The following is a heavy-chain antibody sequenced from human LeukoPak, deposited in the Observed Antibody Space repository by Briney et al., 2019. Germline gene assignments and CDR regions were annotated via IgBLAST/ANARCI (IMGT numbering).Heavy chain of an antibody. CDR2: VHYSGTT. V-gene: IGHV4-59*01. CDR3: ARETWSGSTAYYFDY. CDR1: GGSISSYY. J-gene: IGHJ4*02. Sequence: SETLSLTCTVSGGSISSYYWTWIRQPPGKGLEWIGYVHYSGTTNYSPSLERRLTISVDTSKNQFSLRLSSVTAADTAVYYCARETWSGSTAYYFDYWGQGTLVTVSS. D-gene: IGHD3-10*02.